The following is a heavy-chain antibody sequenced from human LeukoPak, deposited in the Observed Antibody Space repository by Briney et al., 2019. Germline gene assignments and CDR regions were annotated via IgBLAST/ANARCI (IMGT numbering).Heavy chain of an antibody. V-gene: IGHV3-23*01. D-gene: IGHD4-23*01. CDR3: ANRGGNPKCSFDY. CDR2: ISGSGGST. Sequence: GGSLRLSCAASGLTFSNYAMSWVRQAPGKGLEWVSAISGSGGSTDYADSVKGRFTISRDNSKNTLFLQMNSLRAEDTAVYYCANRGGNPKCSFDYWGQGTLVTVSS. J-gene: IGHJ4*02. CDR1: GLTFSNYA.